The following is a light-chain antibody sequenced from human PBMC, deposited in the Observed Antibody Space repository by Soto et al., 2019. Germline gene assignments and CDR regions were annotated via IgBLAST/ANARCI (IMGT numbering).Light chain of an antibody. V-gene: IGKV3-20*01. J-gene: IGKJ2*01. CDR1: QSVTSSN. Sequence: EIVLTQSPGTLSLSTGERATLSCRASQSVTSSNLVWYQQKPDQAPRLLIYGAAGRATGIPDRFSGSGSGTDCSLTISGLEPEDFAVYYCQQYGGSYTFGPGTKLESK. CDR3: QQYGGSYT. CDR2: GAA.